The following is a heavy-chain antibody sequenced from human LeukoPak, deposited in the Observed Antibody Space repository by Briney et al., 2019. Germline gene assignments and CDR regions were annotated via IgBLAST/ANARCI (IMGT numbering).Heavy chain of an antibody. CDR1: GDSISATNNY. D-gene: IGHD6-13*01. V-gene: IGHV4-30-4*01. Sequence: SETLSLTCIVSGDSISATNNYWSWIRQPPGKGLEWIGYIYYSGSTYYKPSLESRVSIFPDTFKNQFSLRLTSVTAADTAVYCVRDKWVKAGNSWLHYGMDVWGQGTTVTVSS. CDR3: VRDKWVKAGNSWLHYGMDV. J-gene: IGHJ6*02. CDR2: IYYSGST.